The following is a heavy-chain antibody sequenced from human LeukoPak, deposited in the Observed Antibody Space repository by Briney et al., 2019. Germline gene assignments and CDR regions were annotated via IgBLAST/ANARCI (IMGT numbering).Heavy chain of an antibody. Sequence: PSETLSLTCTVSGGSISSSSYYWGWIRQPPGKGLEWIGSIYYSGSTYYNPSLKSRVTISVDTSKNQFSLKLSSATAADTAVYYCASWDYYDSSGYYRFDYWGQGTLVTVSS. V-gene: IGHV4-39*01. CDR2: IYYSGST. D-gene: IGHD3-22*01. CDR1: GGSISSSSYY. CDR3: ASWDYYDSSGYYRFDY. J-gene: IGHJ4*02.